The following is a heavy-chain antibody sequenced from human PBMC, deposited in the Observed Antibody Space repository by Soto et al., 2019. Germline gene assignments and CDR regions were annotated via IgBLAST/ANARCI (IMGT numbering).Heavy chain of an antibody. D-gene: IGHD5-18*01. V-gene: IGHV1-3*01. CDR2: INGGNGDT. CDR1: GYSLTNFA. CDR3: ARGNLARRKQLAF. Sequence: QVQLVQSETEVKKPGDSVRVSCRASGYSLTNFAMHWVRRAPGHRLEWMGWINGGNGDTRFSHEFQGRVAITRDTSANTAYMELTSLRSEDTAVYYCARGNLARRKQLAFWGQGTLAIVSS. J-gene: IGHJ4*02.